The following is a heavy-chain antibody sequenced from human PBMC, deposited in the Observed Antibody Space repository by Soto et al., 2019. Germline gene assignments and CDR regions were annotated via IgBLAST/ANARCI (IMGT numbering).Heavy chain of an antibody. V-gene: IGHV1-18*01. CDR2: ISAYSGDT. CDR1: GYTFTSFG. Sequence: QVQLVQSGAEVKKPGASVKVSCKASGYTFTSFGIGWVRQAPGHGLEWMGWISAYSGDTNYAQKFQGRVTMTTDTSTSTAYMELRSLRSDDTAVYYCGSGTTVGCPFDYWGQGTLVTVSS. CDR3: GSGTTVGCPFDY. D-gene: IGHD4-17*01. J-gene: IGHJ4*02.